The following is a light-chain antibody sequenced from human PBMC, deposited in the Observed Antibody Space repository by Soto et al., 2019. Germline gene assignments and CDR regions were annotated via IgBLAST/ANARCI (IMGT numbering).Light chain of an antibody. V-gene: IGKV3-15*01. J-gene: IGKJ1*01. CDR2: GAS. CDR3: QQYNNWPPWT. CDR1: QSVSSN. Sequence: IVLTQSPGTLSLSPGERATLSCRASQSVSSNLAWYQQKPGQAHRLLIYGASTRANGIPARFSGSVSGTEFTLTISSLQHEDFAVYYCQQYNNWPPWTFGQGTKV.